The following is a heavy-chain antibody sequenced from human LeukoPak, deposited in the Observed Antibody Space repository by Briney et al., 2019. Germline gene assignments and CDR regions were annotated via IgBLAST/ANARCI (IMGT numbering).Heavy chain of an antibody. V-gene: IGHV1-2*02. Sequence: ASVKVSCKASGYTFTGYYMHWVRQAPGQGLEWMGWINPNSGGTNYAQKFQGRVTMTRGTSISTAYMELSRLRSDDTAVYYCTTQEAGTTLYYWGQGTLVTVSS. CDR2: INPNSGGT. J-gene: IGHJ4*02. D-gene: IGHD1-7*01. CDR3: TTQEAGTTLYY. CDR1: GYTFTGYY.